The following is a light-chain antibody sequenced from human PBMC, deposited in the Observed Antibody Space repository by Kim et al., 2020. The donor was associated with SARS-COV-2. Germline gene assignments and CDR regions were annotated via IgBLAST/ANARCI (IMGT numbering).Light chain of an antibody. V-gene: IGLV3-19*01. CDR1: SLRNYY. J-gene: IGLJ2*01. CDR3: KSRDSSGNLLV. CDR2: PKN. Sequence: SSELTQDPAVSVALGQTVRITCHGDSLRNYYASWYQQKPGQAPVLVIYPKNNRPSGIPDRFSGSSSGNTASLTITGAQAEDEADYYCKSRDSSGNLLVFGGGTHLTFL.